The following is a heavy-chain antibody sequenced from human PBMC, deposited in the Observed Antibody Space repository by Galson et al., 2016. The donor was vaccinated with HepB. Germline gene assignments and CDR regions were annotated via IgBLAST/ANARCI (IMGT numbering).Heavy chain of an antibody. Sequence: PALVKPTQTLSLTCTFSGFSLSTSGMCVSWIRQPPGKAPEWLALLDWDDDKHYRASVKTRVTISKDTSKNQVVLTMTNMDPVDTATYYCARSKGGAPFYFDYRGRGILVTVSS. CDR1: GFSLSTSGMC. CDR3: ARSKGGAPFYFDY. J-gene: IGHJ4*02. D-gene: IGHD3-16*01. CDR2: LDWDDDK. V-gene: IGHV2-70*01.